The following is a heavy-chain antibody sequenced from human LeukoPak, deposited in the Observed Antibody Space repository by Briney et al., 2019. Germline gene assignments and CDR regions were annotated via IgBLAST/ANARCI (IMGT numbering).Heavy chain of an antibody. CDR3: VKDWGISRQLVDPY. Sequence: PGGSLRLSCSASGFTFSRYAMHWVRQAPGKGLEYVSAISSNGGSTYYADSVKGRFTISRDNSKNTLYLQMSSLRAEDTAVYYCVKDWGISRQLVDPYWGQGTLVTVSS. D-gene: IGHD3-16*01. J-gene: IGHJ4*02. CDR1: GFTFSRYA. V-gene: IGHV3-64D*06. CDR2: ISSNGGST.